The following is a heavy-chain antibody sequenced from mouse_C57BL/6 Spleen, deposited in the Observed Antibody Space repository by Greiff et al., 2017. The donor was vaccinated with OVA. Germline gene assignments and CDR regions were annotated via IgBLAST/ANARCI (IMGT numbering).Heavy chain of an antibody. CDR1: GYTFTDYN. CDR2: INPNNGGT. Sequence: VQLQQSGPELVKPGASVKIPCKASGYTFTDYNMDWVKQSHGKSLEWIGDINPNNGGTIYNQKFKGKATLTVDKSSSTAYMELRSLTSEDTAVYYCAYYSNWDAMDYWGQGTSVTVSS. CDR3: AYYSNWDAMDY. D-gene: IGHD2-5*01. V-gene: IGHV1-18*01. J-gene: IGHJ4*01.